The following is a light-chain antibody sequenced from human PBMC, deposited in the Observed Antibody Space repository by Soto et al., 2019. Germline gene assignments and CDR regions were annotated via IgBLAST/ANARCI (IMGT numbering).Light chain of an antibody. V-gene: IGKV1-9*01. CDR2: AAS. CDR3: QQLNSYPGAT. CDR1: QGISSY. J-gene: IGKJ5*01. Sequence: DIQLTQSPSFLSASVGDRVTITCRASQGISSYLAWYQQKPGKAPKLLIYAASTLQSGGPSRFSGSGSGTEFTLTISSLQPEDFATYYCQQLNSYPGATFGQGTRLEIK.